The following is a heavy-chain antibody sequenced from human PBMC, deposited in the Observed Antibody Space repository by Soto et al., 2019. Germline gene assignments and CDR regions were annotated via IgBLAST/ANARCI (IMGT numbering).Heavy chain of an antibody. CDR3: AKGGTYYFDS. V-gene: IGHV4-4*07. D-gene: IGHD3-16*01. CDR1: GASISSFY. Sequence: SETLSLTCSVSGASISSFYWSWIRQSAGKGLEWIGRLYTRGTTDYNPSLKSRVTMSIDTSKNRVSLSLTSVTAADTAVYYCAKGGTYYFDSWGQGIVVTSPQ. J-gene: IGHJ4*02. CDR2: LYTRGTT.